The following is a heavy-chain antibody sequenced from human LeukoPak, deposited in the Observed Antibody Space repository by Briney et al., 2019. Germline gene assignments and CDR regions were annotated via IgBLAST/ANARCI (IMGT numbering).Heavy chain of an antibody. CDR1: VFTFSSYA. Sequence: PGGSLRLSCAASVFTFSSYAMSWVRQAPGKGLEWVAVISGSGGSTYYADSVKGRFTISRDNSKNTLYLQMNSLRAEETAVYYCAKDKPSDYFAYYFDYWGQGTLVTVSS. J-gene: IGHJ4*02. V-gene: IGHV3-23*01. CDR3: AKDKPSDYFAYYFDY. CDR2: ISGSGGST. D-gene: IGHD3-22*01.